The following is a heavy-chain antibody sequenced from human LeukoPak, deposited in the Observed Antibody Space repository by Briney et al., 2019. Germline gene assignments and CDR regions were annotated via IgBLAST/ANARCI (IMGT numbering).Heavy chain of an antibody. Sequence: GGSLRHSCAVSGFTFSSYAMHWVRQAPGKGLEYVSGISSNGGSTYYAKSVKGRFTISRDNSKNTLFLQMGSLRAEDMAVYYCARSDTILKTTFDYWGQGTLVTVSS. D-gene: IGHD2-21*01. CDR3: ARSDTILKTTFDY. J-gene: IGHJ4*02. V-gene: IGHV3-64*01. CDR2: ISSNGGST. CDR1: GFTFSSYA.